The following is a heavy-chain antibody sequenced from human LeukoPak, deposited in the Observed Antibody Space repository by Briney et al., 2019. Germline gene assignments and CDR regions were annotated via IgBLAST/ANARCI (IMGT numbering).Heavy chain of an antibody. CDR1: GFTFSNAW. CDR2: IKSKTDGRTT. D-gene: IGHD2-15*01. Sequence: GGSLRLSCAASGFTFSNAWMSWVRQAPGKGLEWVGRIKSKTDGRTTDYAAHVKGRFTISRDDSKNTLYLQMNSMKGEDTAVYYCTSRYCSGGSCKVDYWGQGTLVTVSS. V-gene: IGHV3-15*01. CDR3: TSRYCSGGSCKVDY. J-gene: IGHJ4*02.